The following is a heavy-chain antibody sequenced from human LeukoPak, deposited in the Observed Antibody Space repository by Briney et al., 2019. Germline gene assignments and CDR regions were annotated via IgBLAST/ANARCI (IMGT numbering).Heavy chain of an antibody. CDR3: ARVNCGGDCYRIQH. CDR2: INHSGST. Sequence: SETLSPTCAVYGGSFSGYYWSWIRQPPGKGLEWIGEINHSGSTNYNPSLKSRVTISVDTSKNQFSLKLSSVTAADTAVYYCARVNCGGDCYRIQHWGQGTLVTVSS. V-gene: IGHV4-34*01. J-gene: IGHJ1*01. CDR1: GGSFSGYY. D-gene: IGHD2-21*02.